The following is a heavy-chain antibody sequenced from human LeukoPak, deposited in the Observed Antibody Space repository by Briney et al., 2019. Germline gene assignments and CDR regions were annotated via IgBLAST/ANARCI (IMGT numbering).Heavy chain of an antibody. D-gene: IGHD4-17*01. J-gene: IGHJ4*02. CDR2: ISGGGGST. CDR1: GFTFTSYS. Sequence: GGSLRLSCAASGFTFTSYSMNWVRQAPGKGLEWVSTISGGGGSTYYADSVKGRFTISRDNSKNTLYLQMNSLRAEDTAVYYCARDSYGDYSFDYWGQGTLVTVSS. CDR3: ARDSYGDYSFDY. V-gene: IGHV3-23*01.